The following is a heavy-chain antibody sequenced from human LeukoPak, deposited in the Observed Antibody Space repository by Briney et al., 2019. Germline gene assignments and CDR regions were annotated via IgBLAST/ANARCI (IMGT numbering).Heavy chain of an antibody. Sequence: GASVKVSCKASGYTFTGYYMHWVRQAPGQGLEWMGWINPNSGGTNYAQKFQGRVTMTRDTSISTAYMELGRLRSDDTAVYYCARGATVTTPTGSYYYYYMDVWGKGTTVTVSS. D-gene: IGHD4-17*01. CDR2: INPNSGGT. J-gene: IGHJ6*03. V-gene: IGHV1-2*02. CDR1: GYTFTGYY. CDR3: ARGATVTTPTGSYYYYYMDV.